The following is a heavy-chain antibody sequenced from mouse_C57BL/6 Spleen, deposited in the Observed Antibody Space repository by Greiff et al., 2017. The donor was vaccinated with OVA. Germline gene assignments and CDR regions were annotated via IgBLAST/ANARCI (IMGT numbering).Heavy chain of an antibody. CDR2: IDPETGGP. Sequence: QVQLQQSGAELVRPGASVTLSCKASGYTFTDYEMHWVKQTPVHGLEWIGAIDPETGGPAYNQKFKGKAILTADKSSSTAYMELRSLTSEDSAVYYCTKDAMDDWGQGTSVTVSS. J-gene: IGHJ4*01. CDR1: GYTFTDYE. CDR3: TKDAMDD. V-gene: IGHV1-15*01.